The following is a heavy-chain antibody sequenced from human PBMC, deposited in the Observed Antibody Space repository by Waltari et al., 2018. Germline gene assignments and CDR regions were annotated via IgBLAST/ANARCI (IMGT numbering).Heavy chain of an antibody. CDR3: ARDYLVGATRAYYYYYYGMDV. CDR1: GYTFTGYY. J-gene: IGHJ6*02. D-gene: IGHD1-26*01. V-gene: IGHV1-2*02. CDR2: IKPKSGGT. Sequence: QVQLVQSGAEVKKPGASVKVSCKASGYTFTGYYMHWVRQAHGQGLEWMGWIKPKSGGTNDAKKFQWRVTKTVETSISSAYIELSRLRSDDTAVYYCARDYLVGATRAYYYYYYGMDVWGQGTTVTVSS.